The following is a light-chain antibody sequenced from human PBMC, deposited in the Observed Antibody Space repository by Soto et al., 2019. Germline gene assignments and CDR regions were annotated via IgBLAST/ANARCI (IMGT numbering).Light chain of an antibody. CDR1: QSVSSSY. CDR3: QQRSNWST. V-gene: IGKV3-11*01. J-gene: IGKJ4*01. CDR2: DAS. Sequence: EMVLTQSPGTLSLSPGERATLSCRASQSVSSSYLAWYRQKPGQAPRLLIYDASNRATGIPARFSGSGSGTDFTLTISSLEPEDFAVYYCQQRSNWSTFGGGTKVDIK.